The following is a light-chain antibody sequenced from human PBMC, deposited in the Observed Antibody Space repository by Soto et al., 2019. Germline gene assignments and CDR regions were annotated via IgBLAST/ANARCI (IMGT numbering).Light chain of an antibody. Sequence: EIVLTQSPGTLSLSPGERATLSCRASQSLSSNHLAWYQQKPGQAPRLLIYGASSRATGIPDRFSGSGSGTEFTLTINRLEAEDFTVYYCQQYVTSPRTFGPGTKLEIK. V-gene: IGKV3-20*01. CDR1: QSLSSNH. CDR2: GAS. J-gene: IGKJ2*01. CDR3: QQYVTSPRT.